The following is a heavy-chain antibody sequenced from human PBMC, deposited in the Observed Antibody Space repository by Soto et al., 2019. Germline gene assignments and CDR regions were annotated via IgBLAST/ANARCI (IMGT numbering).Heavy chain of an antibody. CDR1: GFTFSDYY. D-gene: IGHD4-17*01. Sequence: QVQLVESGGGLVEPGGSLRLSCAASGFTFSDYYMSWIRQAPGKGLEWVSYISSTTTYTNYADSVRGRFTISRDNAKNSLYLQMNSLRAEDTAVYYCARGYLTVTTGDWGQGTLVTVSS. J-gene: IGHJ4*02. V-gene: IGHV3-11*06. CDR3: ARGYLTVTTGD. CDR2: ISSTTTYT.